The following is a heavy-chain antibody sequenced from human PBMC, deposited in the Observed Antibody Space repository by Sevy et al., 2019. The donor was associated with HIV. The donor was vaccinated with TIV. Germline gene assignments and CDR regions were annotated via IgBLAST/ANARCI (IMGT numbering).Heavy chain of an antibody. CDR1: GGSISSGSYY. J-gene: IGHJ5*02. D-gene: IGHD3-16*02. V-gene: IGHV4-61*02. CDR3: ARDLVNYDYVWGSYRQYNWFDP. Sequence: SETLSLTCTVSGGSISSGSYYWSWIRQPAGKGLEWIGRIYTSGSTNYTPSLKSRVTISVDTSKNQFSLKLSSVTAADTAVYYCARDLVNYDYVWGSYRQYNWFDPWGQGTLVTVSS. CDR2: IYTSGST.